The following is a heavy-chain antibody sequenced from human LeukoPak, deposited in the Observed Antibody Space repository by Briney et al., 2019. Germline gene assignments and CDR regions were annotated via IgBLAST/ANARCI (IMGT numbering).Heavy chain of an antibody. V-gene: IGHV1-69*13. D-gene: IGHD1-1*01. CDR2: IIPIFGTA. CDR3: ERDLGYNWNDEDHWFDP. Sequence: ASVKVSCKASGGTFSSYAISWVRQAPGQGLEWMGGIIPIFGTANYAQRFQGRVTITADESTSTAYMELSSLRSEDTAVYYCERDLGYNWNDEDHWFDPWGQGTLVTVSS. CDR1: GGTFSSYA. J-gene: IGHJ5*02.